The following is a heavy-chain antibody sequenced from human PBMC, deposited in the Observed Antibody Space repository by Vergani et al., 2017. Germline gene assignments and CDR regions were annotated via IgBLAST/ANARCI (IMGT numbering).Heavy chain of an antibody. D-gene: IGHD5-12*01. J-gene: IGHJ4*02. CDR3: TKGSRGYTGYLFDY. V-gene: IGHV3-23*01. CDR1: GFTFSSYA. CDR2: ISGSSATP. Sequence: EVQLLESGGGLVQPGGSLRLSCAASGFTFSSYAMSWVRQAPGKGLEWVSAISGSSATPYYAASVKGRFIISRDNSKNTLHLQMNGLRADDAAVYYCTKGSRGYTGYLFDYWGQGTLATGSS.